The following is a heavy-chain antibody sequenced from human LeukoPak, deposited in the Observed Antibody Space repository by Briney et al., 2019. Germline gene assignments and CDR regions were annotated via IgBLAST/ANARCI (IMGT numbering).Heavy chain of an antibody. D-gene: IGHD3-10*01. CDR2: IYSGGST. Sequence: PGGSLRLSCVASGLSVSSNYMSWVRQAPGKGLEWVSVIYSGGSTYYADSVKGRFTISRDSSKNTLYLQMNSLRAEDTAVYYCARDGAMVRGIIMTDWGQGTLVTVSS. CDR1: GLSVSSNY. CDR3: ARDGAMVRGIIMTD. V-gene: IGHV3-53*01. J-gene: IGHJ4*02.